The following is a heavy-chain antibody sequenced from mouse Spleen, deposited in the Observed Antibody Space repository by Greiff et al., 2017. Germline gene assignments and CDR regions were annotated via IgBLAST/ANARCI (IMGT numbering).Heavy chain of an antibody. V-gene: IGHV1-74*01. CDR3: AYYDYDGAWFAY. CDR1: GYSFTSYW. J-gene: IGHJ3*01. Sequence: QVQLQQSGPQLVRPGASVKISCKASGYSFTSYWMHWVKQRPGQGLEWIGMIDPSDSETRLNQKFKDKATLTVDKSSSTAYMQLSSPTSEDSAVYYCAYYDYDGAWFAYWGQGTLVTVSA. D-gene: IGHD2-4*01. CDR2: IDPSDSET.